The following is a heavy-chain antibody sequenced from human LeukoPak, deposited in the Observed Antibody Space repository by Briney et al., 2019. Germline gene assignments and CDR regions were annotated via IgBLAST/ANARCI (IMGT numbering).Heavy chain of an antibody. CDR3: ARENTGGNYHIDY. D-gene: IGHD1-26*01. J-gene: IGHJ4*02. CDR1: GFTFSSYS. Sequence: GGSLRLSCAASGFTFSSYSMNWVRQAPGKGLEWVSHITASGTAMFYADSVKGRFTISRDNAKNSLYLQMNSLRDEDTAVYYCARENTGGNYHIDYWGQGTQVTVSS. CDR2: ITASGTAM. V-gene: IGHV3-48*02.